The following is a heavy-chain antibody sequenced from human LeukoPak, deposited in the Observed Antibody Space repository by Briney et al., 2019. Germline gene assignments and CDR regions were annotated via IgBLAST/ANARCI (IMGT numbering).Heavy chain of an antibody. CDR3: ARLAGRHYFDY. CDR2: IYYSGST. Sequence: SETLSLTCTVSGGSLSSYYWSWIRQPPGRGLEWIGYIYYSGSTNYNPSLKSRVTISVDTSKNQFSLKLSSVTAADTAVYYCARLAGRHYFDYWGQGTLVTVSS. CDR1: GGSLSSYY. J-gene: IGHJ4*02. V-gene: IGHV4-59*08. D-gene: IGHD6-19*01.